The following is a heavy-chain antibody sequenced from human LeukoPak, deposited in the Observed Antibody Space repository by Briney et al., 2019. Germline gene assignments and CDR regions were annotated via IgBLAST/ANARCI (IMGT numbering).Heavy chain of an antibody. Sequence: GGSLRLSCAASGFTLSSYWVHWVRQPPGKGLMWLSRTNEDGSYAAFADSVKGRFTISRENAKGSLYLQMNSLRVGDTAVYYCVRGGVWGLSSNWLESWGQGILVTVSS. CDR2: TNEDGSYA. CDR1: GFTLSSYW. CDR3: VRGGVWGLSSNWLES. J-gene: IGHJ5*01. V-gene: IGHV3-74*03. D-gene: IGHD7-27*01.